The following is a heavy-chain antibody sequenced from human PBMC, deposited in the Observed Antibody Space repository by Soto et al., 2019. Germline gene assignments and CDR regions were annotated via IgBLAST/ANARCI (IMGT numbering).Heavy chain of an antibody. CDR1: GFIFSTYA. CDR3: AKGRGDNYYMDV. D-gene: IGHD2-21*02. J-gene: IGHJ6*03. V-gene: IGHV3-23*01. CDR2: MSGSGAIT. Sequence: GRSLRLSCAASGFIFSTYAMTRVRQTPEKGLEWVSSMSGSGAITYYADSVKGRFTISRDNSKNTLFLQMSSLRADDTAVYYCAKGRGDNYYMDVWGGGATVTVSS.